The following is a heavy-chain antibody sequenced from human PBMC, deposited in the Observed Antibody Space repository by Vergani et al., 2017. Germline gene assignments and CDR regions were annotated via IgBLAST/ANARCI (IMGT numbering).Heavy chain of an antibody. J-gene: IGHJ4*02. Sequence: QVQLVQSGAEVKKPGASVKVSCKASGYTFAGYNIHWVRQAPGQGLEMMGWINPNSGGTNYAQKFQGRVTMTRDTSINTAYMELSSLRSDDTAVYYCTRGWSGYSISWFFDNWGQGTLVTVSS. D-gene: IGHD6-13*01. CDR2: INPNSGGT. V-gene: IGHV1-2*02. CDR3: TRGWSGYSISWFFDN. CDR1: GYTFAGYN.